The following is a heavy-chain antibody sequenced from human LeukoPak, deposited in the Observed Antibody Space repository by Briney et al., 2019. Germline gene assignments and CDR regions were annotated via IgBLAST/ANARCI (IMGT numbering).Heavy chain of an antibody. V-gene: IGHV3-23*01. J-gene: IGHJ4*02. CDR2: ISGSGGST. D-gene: IGHD3-16*02. CDR1: GLTFSSHW. Sequence: PGGSLRLSCAASGLTFSSHWMHWVRQAPGKGLVWVSAISGSGGSTYYADSVKGRFTVSRDNSKNTLYLQMNSLRAEDTAVYYCAKEGGMITFGGVIVSGPHPPFDYWGQGTLVTVSS. CDR3: AKEGGMITFGGVIVSGPHPPFDY.